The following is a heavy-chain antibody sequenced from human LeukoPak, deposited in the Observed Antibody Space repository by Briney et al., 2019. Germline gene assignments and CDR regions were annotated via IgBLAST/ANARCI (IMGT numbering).Heavy chain of an antibody. CDR1: GASVSSYY. D-gene: IGHD3-22*01. CDR2: IYNSGST. J-gene: IGHJ4*02. V-gene: IGHV4-59*02. CDR3: AREGYYYDSSGYRGPLGY. Sequence: SETLSLTCTVSGASVSSYYWSWIRQPPGKGLEWIGYIYNSGSTNYNPSPNSRVNISVDTSKNQFSLKLSSVTAADTAVYYCAREGYYYDSSGYRGPLGYWGQGTLVTVSS.